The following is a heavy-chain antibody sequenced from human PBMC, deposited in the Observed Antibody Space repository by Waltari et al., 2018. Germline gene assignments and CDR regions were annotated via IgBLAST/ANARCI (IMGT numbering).Heavy chain of an antibody. CDR3: ARDTSVGHSWYHPFDY. J-gene: IGHJ4*02. D-gene: IGHD6-13*01. CDR2: INPNSGGT. Sequence: QVQLVQSGAEVKKPGASVKVSCKASGYTFTGYYMHWVRQAPGQGLEWMGWINPNSGGTNYAQRVQGRVTMTRDTSISTAYMELSRLRSDDTAVYYCARDTSVGHSWYHPFDYWGQGTLVTVSS. CDR1: GYTFTGYY. V-gene: IGHV1-2*02.